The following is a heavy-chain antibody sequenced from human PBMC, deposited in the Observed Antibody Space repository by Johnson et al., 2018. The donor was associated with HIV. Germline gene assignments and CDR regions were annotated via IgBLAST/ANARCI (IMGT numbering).Heavy chain of an antibody. J-gene: IGHJ3*01. V-gene: IGHV3-23*04. CDR2: ISGSGGST. D-gene: IGHD1-26*01. CDR3: ASDGWELLGVAAFDV. Sequence: VQLVVSGGGLVQPGGSLRLSCAASGFTFSSYAMSWVRQAPGKGLEWVSAISGSGGSTYYADSVKGRFTISRDNAKNSLYLQMNSLRPEDTAVYYCASDGWELLGVAAFDVWGQGTLVTVSS. CDR1: GFTFSSYA.